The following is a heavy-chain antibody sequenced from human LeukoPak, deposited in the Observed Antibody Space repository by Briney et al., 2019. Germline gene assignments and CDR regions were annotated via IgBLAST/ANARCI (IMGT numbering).Heavy chain of an antibody. J-gene: IGHJ3*02. V-gene: IGHV3-53*01. CDR2: IYSGGST. CDR3: ARRNNNDAFDI. D-gene: IGHD1-14*01. Sequence: PGGSLRPSCAASGFTVSSNYMSWVRQAPGKGLEWVSVIYSGGSTYYADSVKGRFTISRDNSKNTLSLQMNSLRAEDTAVYYCARRNNNDAFDIWGQGTMVTVSS. CDR1: GFTVSSNY.